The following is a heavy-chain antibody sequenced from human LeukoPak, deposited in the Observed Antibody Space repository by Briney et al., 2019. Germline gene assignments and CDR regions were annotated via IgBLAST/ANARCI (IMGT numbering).Heavy chain of an antibody. J-gene: IGHJ4*02. D-gene: IGHD3-10*01. CDR2: INPIFNIL. V-gene: IGHV1-69*13. Sequence: SVKVSCKASEGTFGAYSIDWVRQAPGQGLDWVGGINPIFNILYYAQNFQGRVTITAGESTNTAYLELDSLKHDDTAVYYCAAGRRLGELFFDYWGPGTLVTVSS. CDR1: EGTFGAYS. CDR3: AAGRRLGELFFDY.